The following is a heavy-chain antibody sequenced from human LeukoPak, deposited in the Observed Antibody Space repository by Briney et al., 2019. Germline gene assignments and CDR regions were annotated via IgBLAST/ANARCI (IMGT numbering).Heavy chain of an antibody. CDR1: GYTFTGYY. J-gene: IGHJ4*02. Sequence: GASVKVSCKASGYTFTGYYMHWVRQAPGQGLERMGRINLNSGGTNYAQKFQGRVTMTRDTSISTAYMELSRLRSDDTAVYYCARGTIGWLRVDYWGQGTLVTVSS. CDR3: ARGTIGWLRVDY. D-gene: IGHD5-12*01. CDR2: INLNSGGT. V-gene: IGHV1-2*06.